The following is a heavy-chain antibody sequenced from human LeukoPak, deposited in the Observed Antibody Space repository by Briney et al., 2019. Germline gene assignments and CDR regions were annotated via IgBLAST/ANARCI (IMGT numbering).Heavy chain of an antibody. CDR2: ISSDSSTI. Sequence: GGSLRLSCAASGFTFSSYGMNWVRQAPGKGLEWISYISSDSSTIYYADSVKGRFTISRDNAKNSLYLQMNSLRAEDTAVYYCARRYMDVWGKGTTVTVSS. V-gene: IGHV3-48*04. CDR3: ARRYMDV. J-gene: IGHJ6*03. CDR1: GFTFSSYG.